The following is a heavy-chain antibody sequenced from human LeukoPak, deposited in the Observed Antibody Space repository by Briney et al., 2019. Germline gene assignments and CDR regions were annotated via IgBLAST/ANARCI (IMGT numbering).Heavy chain of an antibody. CDR2: ISSGSTYI. D-gene: IGHD6-19*01. CDR3: ARGYSSDWDPLEY. CDR1: GFTFSSYS. J-gene: IGHJ4*02. Sequence: GGSLRLSCAASGFTFSSYSMNWVRQAPGKGLEWVSSISSGSTYIYYADSVKGRFTISRDNPQNSLYLQMNTLRAEDTAVYYCARGYSSDWDPLEYWGQGTLVTVSS. V-gene: IGHV3-21*01.